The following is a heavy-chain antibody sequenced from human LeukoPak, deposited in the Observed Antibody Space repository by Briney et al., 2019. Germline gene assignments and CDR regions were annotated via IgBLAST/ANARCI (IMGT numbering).Heavy chain of an antibody. CDR1: GFTVGSSY. V-gene: IGHV3-53*01. CDR2: IYGGGNT. D-gene: IGHD3-22*01. Sequence: GGSLRLSRAASGFTVGSSYMNWVRQAPGKGLEWVSLIYGGGNTYYADSVKGRFTISRDNSKNTLYLQMNSLRAEDTAVYYCARYDSSGYYFDYWGQGTLVTVSS. CDR3: ARYDSSGYYFDY. J-gene: IGHJ4*02.